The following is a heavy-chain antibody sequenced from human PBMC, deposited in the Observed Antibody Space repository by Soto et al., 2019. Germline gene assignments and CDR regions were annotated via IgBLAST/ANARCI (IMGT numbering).Heavy chain of an antibody. D-gene: IGHD3-22*01. CDR2: IYYSGST. J-gene: IGHJ6*02. Sequence: PSETLSLTCTVSGGSISSSSYYWGWIRQPPGKGLEWIGSIYYSGSTYYNPSLKSRVTISVDTSKNQFSLKLSSVTAADTAVYYCARRLYYDSSGFEGGGMHVWGQGTTVTVS. CDR1: GGSISSSSYY. V-gene: IGHV4-39*01. CDR3: ARRLYYDSSGFEGGGMHV.